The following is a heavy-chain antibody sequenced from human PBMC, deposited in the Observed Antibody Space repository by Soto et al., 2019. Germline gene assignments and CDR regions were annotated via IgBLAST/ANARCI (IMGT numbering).Heavy chain of an antibody. J-gene: IGHJ4*02. CDR1: GFAVSSKY. Sequence: EVQLVESGGGLIQPGGSLRLSCAASGFAVSSKYMTWVRQAPGKGLEWVSVIYGGGTTYYADSVKGRFTISRDTSKTTLYLQMISLRPEDTALYYCVQTTGWPGFDFWGQGTLVTVSS. D-gene: IGHD6-19*01. CDR2: IYGGGTT. V-gene: IGHV3-53*01. CDR3: VQTTGWPGFDF.